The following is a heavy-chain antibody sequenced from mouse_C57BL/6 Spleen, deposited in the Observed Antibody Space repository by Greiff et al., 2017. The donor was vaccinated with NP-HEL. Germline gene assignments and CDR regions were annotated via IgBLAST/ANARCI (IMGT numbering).Heavy chain of an antibody. CDR1: GYSITSGYY. Sequence: DVQLQESGPGLVKPSQSLSLTCSVPGYSITSGYYWNWIRQFPGNKLEWMGYISYDGSNNYNPSLKNRISITRDTSKNQFFLKLNSVTTEDTATYYCARETYDYDGRRFAYWGQGTLVTVSA. V-gene: IGHV3-6*01. CDR2: ISYDGSN. J-gene: IGHJ3*01. CDR3: ARETYDYDGRRFAY. D-gene: IGHD2-4*01.